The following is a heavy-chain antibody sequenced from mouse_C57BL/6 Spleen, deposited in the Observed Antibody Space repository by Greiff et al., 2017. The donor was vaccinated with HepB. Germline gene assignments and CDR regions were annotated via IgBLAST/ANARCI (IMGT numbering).Heavy chain of an antibody. CDR3: TRSIYYDYDGSFDV. D-gene: IGHD2-4*01. CDR1: GFTFSDAW. CDR2: IRNKANNHAT. J-gene: IGHJ1*03. Sequence: EVKLEESGGGLVQPGGTMKLSCAASGFTFSDAWMDWVRQSPEKGLEWVAEIRNKANNHATYYAESVKGRFTISRDDSKSSVYLQMNSLRAEDTGIYYCTRSIYYDYDGSFDVWGTGTTVTVSS. V-gene: IGHV6-6*01.